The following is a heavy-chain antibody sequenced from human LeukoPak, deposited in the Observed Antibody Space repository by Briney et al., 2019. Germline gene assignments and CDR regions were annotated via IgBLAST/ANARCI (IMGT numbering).Heavy chain of an antibody. Sequence: SETLSLTCTVSGGSFSSHYWSWIRQPPGKGLEWIGYISYIGSTNYNPSLKSQVTISVDTSKKQFSLKLSSVTAADTAVYYCARDPTTVTKGLDIWGQGTMVTVSS. CDR1: GGSFSSHY. CDR2: ISYIGST. J-gene: IGHJ3*02. D-gene: IGHD4-17*01. V-gene: IGHV4-59*11. CDR3: ARDPTTVTKGLDI.